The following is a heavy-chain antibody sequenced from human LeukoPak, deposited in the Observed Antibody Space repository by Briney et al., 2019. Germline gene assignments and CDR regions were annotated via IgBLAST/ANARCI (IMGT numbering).Heavy chain of an antibody. D-gene: IGHD1-26*01. J-gene: IGHJ4*02. CDR2: INAGNGNT. CDR1: GYTFSNYA. V-gene: IGHV1-3*03. CDR3: ARSLGMGATLDY. Sequence: GASVKVSCKASGYTFSNYAMHWVRQAPGQRLEWMGWINAGNGNTRYSQEFKGRVTITRDTSASTVYMELSSLRSEDMAVYFCARSLGMGATLDYWGRGTLVTVSS.